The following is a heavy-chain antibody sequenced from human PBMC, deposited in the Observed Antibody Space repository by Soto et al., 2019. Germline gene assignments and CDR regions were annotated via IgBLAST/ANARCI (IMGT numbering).Heavy chain of an antibody. Sequence: PSETLSLPCDVSGFSITSHYWNWIRQSPGMGLEWIGSTYFRGSASYNPSLKSRVTISLDTSKDQLSLTLSAVTAADSAVYYCARDLRSRGWFDPWGPGILVTVSS. J-gene: IGHJ5*02. CDR3: ARDLRSRGWFDP. V-gene: IGHV4-59*11. CDR1: GFSITSHY. CDR2: TYFRGSA.